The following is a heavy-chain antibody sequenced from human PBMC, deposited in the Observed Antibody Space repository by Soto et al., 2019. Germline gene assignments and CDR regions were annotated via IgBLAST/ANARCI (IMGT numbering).Heavy chain of an antibody. V-gene: IGHV1-3*01. CDR2: INAGNGNT. Sequence: QVQLVQSGAEVKKPGASVKVSCKASGYTFTSYAMHWVRQAPGQRLEWMGWINAGNGNTKYSQKFQGRVTITRDTSASTAYMELSSLRSEDTAVYYCAGEAGHYSSSWPGDYWGQGTLVTVSS. CDR1: GYTFTSYA. D-gene: IGHD6-13*01. J-gene: IGHJ4*02. CDR3: AGEAGHYSSSWPGDY.